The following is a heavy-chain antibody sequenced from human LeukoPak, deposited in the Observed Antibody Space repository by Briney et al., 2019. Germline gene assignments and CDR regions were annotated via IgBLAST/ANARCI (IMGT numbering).Heavy chain of an antibody. D-gene: IGHD7-27*01. J-gene: IGHJ4*02. CDR3: ARELGSQLDY. Sequence: GGSLRLSCAASGFTFSSYGMHWVRQAPGKGLEWVSVIYSGGSTYYADSVKGRFTISRDNSKNTLYLQMNSLRAEDTAVYYCARELGSQLDYWGQGTLVTVSS. CDR2: IYSGGST. CDR1: GFTFSSYG. V-gene: IGHV3-53*01.